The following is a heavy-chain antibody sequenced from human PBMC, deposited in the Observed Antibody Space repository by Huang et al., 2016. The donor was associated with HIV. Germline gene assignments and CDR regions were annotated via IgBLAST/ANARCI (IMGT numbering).Heavy chain of an antibody. Sequence: EVQLVESGGGLVQPGGSLRLYCAASGFTFSSYWMHWVSQAPGKGLVWVSRINGDGSSTNYADSVKGRFTISRDNAKNTLDVQVNSLRAEDTAVYYCARGTRLTGLWYFDLWGRGTLVIVSS. CDR3: ARGTRLTGLWYFDL. CDR1: GFTFSSYW. CDR2: INGDGSST. D-gene: IGHD7-27*01. V-gene: IGHV3-74*01. J-gene: IGHJ2*01.